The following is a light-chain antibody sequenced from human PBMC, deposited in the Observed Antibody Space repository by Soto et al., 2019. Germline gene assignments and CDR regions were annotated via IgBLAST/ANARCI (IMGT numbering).Light chain of an antibody. J-gene: IGKJ5*01. CDR2: GAS. CDR1: LRVDDSR. V-gene: IGKV3-20*01. CDR3: QQYRMSPNT. Sequence: LTQPPGTRSLSPGEKLTLSCGACLRVDDSRLAWYHLRLGQAPRLLIYGASTRATGIPDRFSGSGSGTDFSLTIRGLKPEDFAVYYCQQYRMSPNTFGQGPRLEI.